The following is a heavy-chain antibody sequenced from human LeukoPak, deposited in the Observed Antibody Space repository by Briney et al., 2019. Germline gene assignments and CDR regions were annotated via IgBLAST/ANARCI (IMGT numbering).Heavy chain of an antibody. V-gene: IGHV3-11*05. D-gene: IGHD2-15*01. Sequence: GGSLRLSCAASGFTFSDYYMSWIRQAPGKGLEWVSYISSSSSYTNYADSVKGRLTISRDNAKNSLYLQMNSLRAEDTAVYYCARDLGYCSGGSCYSHWAFDIWGQGTMVTVSS. J-gene: IGHJ3*02. CDR2: ISSSSSYT. CDR3: ARDLGYCSGGSCYSHWAFDI. CDR1: GFTFSDYY.